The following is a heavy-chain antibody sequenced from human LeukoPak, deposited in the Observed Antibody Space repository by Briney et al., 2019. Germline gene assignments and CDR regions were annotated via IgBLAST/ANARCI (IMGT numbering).Heavy chain of an antibody. J-gene: IGHJ5*02. CDR2: IYWDDDK. CDR3: AKCGEFIFDP. V-gene: IGHV2-5*02. D-gene: IGHD3-10*01. CDR1: GFSLNTGGVG. Sequence: SGPTLVKPTQTLTLTCTFSGFSLNTGGVGLGWIRQPPGKALEWLALIYWDDDKRYSPSLESRLTITKDTSKNQVVLTMTNMDPVDTATYYCAKCGEFIFDPWGQGTLVTVSS.